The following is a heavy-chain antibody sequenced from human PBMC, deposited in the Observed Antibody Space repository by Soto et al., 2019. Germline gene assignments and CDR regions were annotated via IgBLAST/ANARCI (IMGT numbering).Heavy chain of an antibody. D-gene: IGHD6-19*01. Sequence: SETQSLTCAVYGGSFSGYYWSWIRQPPGKGLEWIGEINHSGSTNYNPSLKSRVTISVDTSKNQFSLKLSSVTAADTAVYYCASRRLVNYYYYMDVWGKGTTVTVSS. J-gene: IGHJ6*03. CDR3: ASRRLVNYYYYMDV. V-gene: IGHV4-34*01. CDR2: INHSGST. CDR1: GGSFSGYY.